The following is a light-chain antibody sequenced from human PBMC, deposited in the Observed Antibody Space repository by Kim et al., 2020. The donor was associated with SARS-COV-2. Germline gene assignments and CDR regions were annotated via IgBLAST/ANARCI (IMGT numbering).Light chain of an antibody. CDR3: QQYNQWPLT. CDR1: QSVGNL. V-gene: IGKV3-15*01. J-gene: IGKJ4*01. Sequence: SPGERATHSGRASQSVGNLLAWYQQRPGQAPRLLMYGASTRATETPARFSGGGSGKEFTLTISSLQSEEFAVDYCQQYNQWPLTFGGGSKVEIK. CDR2: GAS.